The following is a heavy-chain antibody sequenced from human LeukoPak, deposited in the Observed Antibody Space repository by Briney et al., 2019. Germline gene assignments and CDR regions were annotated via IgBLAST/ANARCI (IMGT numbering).Heavy chain of an antibody. Sequence: GGSLRLSCAASGFTFSSFSMNWVRQAPGKGLEWVSSISSTSSYIYYADSVKGRFTISRDKDKNSLYLQMNSLRAEDTAVYYCARNYLYSSMYYYYYYMDVWGKGTTVTVSS. CDR1: GFTFSSFS. J-gene: IGHJ6*03. CDR2: ISSTSSYI. CDR3: ARNYLYSSMYYYYYYMDV. V-gene: IGHV3-21*01. D-gene: IGHD6-13*01.